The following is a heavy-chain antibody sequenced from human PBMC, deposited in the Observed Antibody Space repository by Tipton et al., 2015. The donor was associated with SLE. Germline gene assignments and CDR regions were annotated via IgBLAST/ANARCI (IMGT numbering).Heavy chain of an antibody. Sequence: TLSLTCTVSGGSISSHYWSWFRQPPGKGLVWIGYISYSETTNYNPSLKSRVTISVDTSKNQFSLKLRSVTAADTAVYYCAGAWQGYCSGGTCYVLDYWGQGTLVTVSS. CDR3: AGAWQGYCSGGTCYVLDY. CDR1: GGSISSHY. J-gene: IGHJ4*02. CDR2: ISYSETT. V-gene: IGHV4-59*11. D-gene: IGHD2-15*01.